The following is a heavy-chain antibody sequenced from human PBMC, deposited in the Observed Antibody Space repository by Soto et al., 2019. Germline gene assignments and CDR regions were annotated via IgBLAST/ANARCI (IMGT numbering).Heavy chain of an antibody. CDR1: GGSISSSNW. V-gene: IGHV4-4*02. CDR2: IYHSGST. Sequence: SETLSLTCAVSGGSISSSNWWSCVRQPPGKGLEWVGEIYHSGSTNYNPSLKSRVTISVDKSKNQFSLKLSSVTAADTAVYYCARDRITIFGVVLDVWGQGTTVTVSS. D-gene: IGHD3-3*01. CDR3: ARDRITIFGVVLDV. J-gene: IGHJ6*02.